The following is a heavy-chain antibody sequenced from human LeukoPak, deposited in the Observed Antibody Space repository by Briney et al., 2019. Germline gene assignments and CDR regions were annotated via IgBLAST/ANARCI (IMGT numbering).Heavy chain of an antibody. CDR3: ARRTDY. Sequence: PSQTLSLTCTVSGGSISSGSYYWNWIRQPAGKGLEWFGRFYSSGSTNYNPSLKSRVTISVDTSKNQFSLKLSSVTAADTAVYYCARRTDYWGQGTLATVSS. J-gene: IGHJ4*02. CDR2: FYSSGST. CDR1: GGSISSGSYY. V-gene: IGHV4-61*02.